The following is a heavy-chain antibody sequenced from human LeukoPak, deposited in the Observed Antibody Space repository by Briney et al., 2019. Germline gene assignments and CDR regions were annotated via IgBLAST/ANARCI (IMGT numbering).Heavy chain of an antibody. D-gene: IGHD2-2*01. Sequence: SQTLSLTCTVSGGSISSGGYYWSWIRQHPGKGLEWIGYIYYSGSTYYNPSLKSRVTMSVDTSKNQFSLKLSSVTAADTAVYYCARDQIPAATRYNWFDPWGQGTLVTVSS. CDR2: IYYSGST. CDR3: ARDQIPAATRYNWFDP. CDR1: GGSISSGGYY. V-gene: IGHV4-31*03. J-gene: IGHJ5*02.